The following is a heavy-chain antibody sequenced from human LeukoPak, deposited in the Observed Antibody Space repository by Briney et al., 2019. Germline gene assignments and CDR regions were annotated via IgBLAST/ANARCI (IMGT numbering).Heavy chain of an antibody. CDR3: ASGGYSYGSFDY. CDR1: GFTFSSYW. V-gene: IGHV3-48*04. J-gene: IGHJ4*02. D-gene: IGHD5-18*01. CDR2: ISSSGSTI. Sequence: PGGSLRLSCAASGFTFSSYWMNWVRQAPGKGLEWVSYISSSGSTIYYADSVKGRFTISRDNAKNSLYLQMNSLRAEDTAVYYCASGGYSYGSFDYWGQGTLVTVSS.